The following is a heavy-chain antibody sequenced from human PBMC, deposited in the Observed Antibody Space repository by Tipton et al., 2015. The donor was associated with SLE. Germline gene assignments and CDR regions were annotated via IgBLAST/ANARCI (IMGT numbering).Heavy chain of an antibody. Sequence: TLSLTCTVSGGSISSRSSYWGWIRQPPGKGLEWIGDIIQSGRTNYNPSLMSRVTMSMDTSRNQFSLKLTSVTAADTAVYYCARGHKGYSSSWYYYYYYMDVWGKGTTVTVSS. D-gene: IGHD6-13*01. J-gene: IGHJ6*03. V-gene: IGHV4-39*07. CDR3: ARGHKGYSSSWYYYYYYMDV. CDR2: IIQSGRT. CDR1: GGSISSRSSY.